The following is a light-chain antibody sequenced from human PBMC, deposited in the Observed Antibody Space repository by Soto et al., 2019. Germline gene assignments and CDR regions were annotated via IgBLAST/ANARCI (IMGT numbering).Light chain of an antibody. V-gene: IGKV3-20*01. CDR1: QSVSSSY. CDR2: GAS. Sequence: EIVLTQSPGTLSLSLGERATLSCRASQSVSSSYLGWYQQKPGQAPRLLIFGASSRATGIPDRFSGSGSESDFTLTITRXEXXXXXXXXXXQYSDSAWTFGQGTRVEIK. J-gene: IGKJ1*01. CDR3: XQYSDSAWT.